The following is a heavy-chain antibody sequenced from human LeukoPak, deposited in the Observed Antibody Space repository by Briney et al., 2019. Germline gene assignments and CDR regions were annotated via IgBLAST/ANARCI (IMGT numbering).Heavy chain of an antibody. Sequence: GGSLRLSCAASGFTFSDYYMSWIRQAPGKGLEWVSYISSSGSTIYYADSVKGRFTISRDNSKNTLYLQMNSLRAEDTAVYYCARALLLGWFDPWGQGTLVTVSS. CDR1: GFTFSDYY. CDR3: ARALLLGWFDP. J-gene: IGHJ5*02. CDR2: ISSSGSTI. V-gene: IGHV3-11*04.